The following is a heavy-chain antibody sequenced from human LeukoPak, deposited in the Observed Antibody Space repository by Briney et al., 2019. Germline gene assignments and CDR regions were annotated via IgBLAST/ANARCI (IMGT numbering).Heavy chain of an antibody. D-gene: IGHD3-22*01. V-gene: IGHV4-59*01. CDR2: ICYSGST. CDR1: GGSISSYY. CDR3: ATLSYGSSGRFDY. J-gene: IGHJ4*02. Sequence: SETLSLTCTVSGGSISSYYWSWIRQPPGKGLEWIGYICYSGSTNYNPSLKSRVTISVDTSKNQFSLKLSSVTAADTAVYYCATLSYGSSGRFDYWGQGTLVTVSS.